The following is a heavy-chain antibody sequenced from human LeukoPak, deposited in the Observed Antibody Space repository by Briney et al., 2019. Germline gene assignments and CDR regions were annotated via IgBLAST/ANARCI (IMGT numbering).Heavy chain of an antibody. CDR2: IIPIFGTA. Sequence: SVKVSCKASGGTFNSYSISWVRQAPGQGLEWMGGIIPIFGTANYAQKSQGRVTITADKSTSTAYMELSSLRSEDTAVYYCARDLGYYGSGSYSTNNYFDYWGQGTLVTVSS. CDR1: GGTFNSYS. J-gene: IGHJ4*02. D-gene: IGHD3-10*01. CDR3: ARDLGYYGSGSYSTNNYFDY. V-gene: IGHV1-69*06.